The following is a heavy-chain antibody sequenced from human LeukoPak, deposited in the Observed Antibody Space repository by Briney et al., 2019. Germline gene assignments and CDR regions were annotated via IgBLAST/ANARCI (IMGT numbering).Heavy chain of an antibody. CDR2: IHHNGNT. CDR3: ARDGGWVMVTEIDY. Sequence: SETLSLTCTVSGYSISSGYYWGWIRQPPGKGLEWIGTIHHNGNTYYNPSLKSRVTISIDTSKNQFSLKLSPVTAADTAVYYCARDGGWVMVTEIDYWGQGILVTVSS. D-gene: IGHD5-18*01. J-gene: IGHJ4*02. CDR1: GYSISSGYY. V-gene: IGHV4-38-2*02.